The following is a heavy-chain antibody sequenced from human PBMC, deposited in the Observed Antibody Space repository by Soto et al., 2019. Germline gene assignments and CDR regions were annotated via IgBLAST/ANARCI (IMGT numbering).Heavy chain of an antibody. J-gene: IGHJ6*02. D-gene: IGHD3-10*01. Sequence: QVQLQQWGAGLLRPSETLSLTCAFYGGSFDDFYWSWVRQSPGKGLEWVGEISHDGGTNYSPSLTRRVSISVDTSQNQFSLPLRSVTAADTGLYYCARGQLVWYGDLTPYRRDMDVWGQGTTVTVSS. CDR1: GGSFDDFY. V-gene: IGHV4-34*02. CDR3: ARGQLVWYGDLTPYRRDMDV. CDR2: ISHDGGT.